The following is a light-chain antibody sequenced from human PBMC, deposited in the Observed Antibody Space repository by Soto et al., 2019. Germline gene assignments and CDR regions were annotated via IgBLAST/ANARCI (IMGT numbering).Light chain of an antibody. Sequence: DIQMTQSPSTLSASVGDRVTITCRASQSISSWLAWYQQKPGKAPKVLIYKASSLESGVPSRFSGSASGTEFTLPISSLQPDDSATYYCQQYNSYWTFGQGTKVEIK. CDR1: QSISSW. V-gene: IGKV1-5*03. CDR2: KAS. CDR3: QQYNSYWT. J-gene: IGKJ1*01.